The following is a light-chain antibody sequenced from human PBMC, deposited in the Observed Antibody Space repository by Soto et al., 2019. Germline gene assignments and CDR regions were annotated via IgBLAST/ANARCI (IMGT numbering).Light chain of an antibody. J-gene: IGKJ2*01. V-gene: IGKV1-17*01. CDR2: AAS. Sequence: DIQMTQSPSSLSASVGDRVTITCRASQGISNLLGWFQHKPGKAPKRLIYAASSLQGGVPSRFSGSGSGTEFTLTITALQPEDFADSYCLQHNTYPYTFGQGTKLEIK. CDR1: QGISNL. CDR3: LQHNTYPYT.